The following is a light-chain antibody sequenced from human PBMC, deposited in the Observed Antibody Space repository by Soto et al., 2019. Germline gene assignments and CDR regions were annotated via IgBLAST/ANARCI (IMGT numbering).Light chain of an antibody. J-gene: IGKJ1*01. CDR3: QQYNSYSGT. Sequence: EIQLNKSPATLSGYVGGRVSITCRSSQRISSWLAWYQQKPGKAPKLLIWDASSLESGVTSRFSGSGSGTEFTLTISSLQPDDFATYYCQQYNSYSGTFGQGTKVDIK. CDR2: DAS. V-gene: IGKV1-5*01. CDR1: QRISSW.